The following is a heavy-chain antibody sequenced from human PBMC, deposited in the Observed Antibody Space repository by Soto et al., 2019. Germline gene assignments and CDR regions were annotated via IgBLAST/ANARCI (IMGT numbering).Heavy chain of an antibody. V-gene: IGHV1-18*01. D-gene: IGHD6-13*01. CDR3: ARAPSYQYSSSPLSDY. Sequence: QVQLVQSGAEVKKPGASVKVSCKASGYTFPSYGIIWVRQAPGQGLEWMGWISAYNGNTNYAQKLQGRVTMTTDTSTSTAYRELRSLRSDDTAVYYCARAPSYQYSSSPLSDYWGQGTLVTVSS. CDR1: GYTFPSYG. J-gene: IGHJ4*02. CDR2: ISAYNGNT.